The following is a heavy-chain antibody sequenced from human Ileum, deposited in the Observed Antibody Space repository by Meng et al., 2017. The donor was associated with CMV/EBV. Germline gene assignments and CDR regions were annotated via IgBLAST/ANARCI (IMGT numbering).Heavy chain of an antibody. CDR3: ATEKWAAAGYGAFDI. Sequence: VHLPEPGPGMVKPSETLSLTCTVSGASISAYFWSWIRQPAGKGLECSGRFHTSGTTNYNPSLKSRVTMSVDSSKNQFSLNLSSVTAADTAVYYCATEKWAAAGYGAFDIWGQGTMVTVSS. CDR2: FHTSGTT. D-gene: IGHD6-13*01. CDR1: GASISAYF. V-gene: IGHV4-4*07. J-gene: IGHJ3*02.